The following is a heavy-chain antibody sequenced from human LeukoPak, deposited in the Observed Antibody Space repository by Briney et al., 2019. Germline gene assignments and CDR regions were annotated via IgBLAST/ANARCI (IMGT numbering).Heavy chain of an antibody. J-gene: IGHJ4*02. Sequence: ASVTVSCKASGYTFTSYYMHWVRQAPGQGLEWMGIINPSGGSTSYAQKFQGRVTMTRDMSTSTVYMELSSLRSEDTAVYYCARGGGSYYFDYWGQGTLVTVSS. V-gene: IGHV1-46*01. CDR3: ARGGGSYYFDY. D-gene: IGHD2-15*01. CDR2: INPSGGST. CDR1: GYTFTSYY.